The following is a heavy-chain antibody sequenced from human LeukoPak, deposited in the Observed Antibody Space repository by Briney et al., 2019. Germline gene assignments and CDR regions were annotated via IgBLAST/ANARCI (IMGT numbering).Heavy chain of an antibody. Sequence: GGSLRLSCAASGFAFSSYEMNWVRQAPGKGLEWVSYISSSGSTIYYADSVKGRFTISRDNAKNSLYLQMNSLRAEDTAVYYCRYYQSGDGFDYWGQGTLVTVSS. CDR2: ISSSGSTI. D-gene: IGHD2-15*01. J-gene: IGHJ4*02. V-gene: IGHV3-48*03. CDR1: GFAFSSYE. CDR3: RYYQSGDGFDY.